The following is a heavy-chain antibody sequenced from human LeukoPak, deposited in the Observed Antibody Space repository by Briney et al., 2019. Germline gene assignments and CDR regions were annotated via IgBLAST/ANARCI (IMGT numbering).Heavy chain of an antibody. CDR3: ARDREGYDFWSGERDY. J-gene: IGHJ4*02. CDR2: ISAYNGNT. Sequence: GASVKVSCKASGYTFTSYGISWVRQAPGQGLEWMGWISAYNGNTNYAQKLQGRVTMTTGTSTSTAYMELRSLRSDDTAVYYCARDREGYDFWSGERDYWGQGTLVTVSS. V-gene: IGHV1-18*01. D-gene: IGHD3-3*01. CDR1: GYTFTSYG.